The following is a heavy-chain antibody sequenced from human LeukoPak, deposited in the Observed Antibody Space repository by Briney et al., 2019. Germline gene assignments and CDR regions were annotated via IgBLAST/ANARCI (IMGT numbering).Heavy chain of an antibody. CDR1: GFSFSTYS. CDR2: ISISSTTI. V-gene: IGHV3-48*02. Sequence: GGPLRLSCEPSGFSFSTYSMNWVRQAPGKGLEWISYISISSTTIYYADSVKGRFTISRDNSKNSLYLQMNNLRDDDTAVYYCARAQWELAAFDIWGQGTMVTVSS. CDR3: ARAQWELAAFDI. J-gene: IGHJ3*02. D-gene: IGHD1-26*01.